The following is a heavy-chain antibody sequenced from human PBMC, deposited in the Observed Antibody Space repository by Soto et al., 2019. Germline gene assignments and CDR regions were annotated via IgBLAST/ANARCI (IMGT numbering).Heavy chain of an antibody. V-gene: IGHV4-39*01. CDR1: GASITTTGYY. J-gene: IGHJ4*02. CDR2: VYYTRGT. CDR3: ARCKLMDTFDF. D-gene: IGHD2-8*01. Sequence: SETLSLTCTVSGASITTTGYYWAWVRQPPGKGLEWIWSVYYTRGTYYSPSLKSRVNMSVDTSKDQFSLTLRSVSAADTALYFCARCKLMDTFDFWGQGNLVTVSS.